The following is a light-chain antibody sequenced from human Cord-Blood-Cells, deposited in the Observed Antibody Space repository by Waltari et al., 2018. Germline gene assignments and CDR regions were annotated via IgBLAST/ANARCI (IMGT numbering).Light chain of an antibody. CDR3: QAWDSSTHVV. V-gene: IGLV3-1*01. J-gene: IGLJ2*01. CDR2: QDS. Sequence: SYELTQPPSVSVSPGQTARITCSGDKWGDKYACWYQQKPGQSPVLVIYQDSKRPSGIPERFSGSNSGNTATLTISGTQAMDEADYYCQAWDSSTHVVFGGGTKLTVL. CDR1: KWGDKY.